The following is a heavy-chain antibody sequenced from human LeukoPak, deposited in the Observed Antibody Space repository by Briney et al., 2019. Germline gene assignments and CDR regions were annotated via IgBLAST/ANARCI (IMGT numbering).Heavy chain of an antibody. CDR1: GYSFTAYY. V-gene: IGHV1-2*06. CDR3: VSRSSARLIDY. Sequence: ASVKVSCKASGYSFTAYYIHWVRQAPGQGLEWMGRINPNIGDTNYAQKFQGRVTMTRDTSISTAYMELSRLRSDDTAVYYCVSRSSARLIDYWGQGTLVTVSS. J-gene: IGHJ4*02. CDR2: INPNIGDT.